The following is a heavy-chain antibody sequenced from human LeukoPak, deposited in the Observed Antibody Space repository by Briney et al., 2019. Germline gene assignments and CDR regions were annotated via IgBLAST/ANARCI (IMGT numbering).Heavy chain of an antibody. J-gene: IGHJ3*02. CDR1: AGSISSSY. V-gene: IGHV4-59*08. Sequence: SETLSLTCTVSAGSISSSYWSWIRQPPGKGLEWIGYIYYSGSTNYNPSLKSRVTISVDTSKNQFSLKLNSVTAADTAVYYCARLWDSGPDAFDIWGQGTMVTVSS. CDR3: ARLWDSGPDAFDI. CDR2: IYYSGST. D-gene: IGHD5-12*01.